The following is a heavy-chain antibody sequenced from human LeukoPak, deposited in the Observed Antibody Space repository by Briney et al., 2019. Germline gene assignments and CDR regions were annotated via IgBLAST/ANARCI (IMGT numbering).Heavy chain of an antibody. CDR1: GFTFSSYA. Sequence: QPGGSLRLSCAASGFTFSSYAMSWFRQAPGKGLEWVSAISGSGGSTYYADSVKSRFTISRDNSKNTLYLQMNSLRAEDTAVYYCAKAGQQLVRGAFDIWGQGTMVTVSS. J-gene: IGHJ3*02. D-gene: IGHD6-13*01. CDR2: ISGSGGST. CDR3: AKAGQQLVRGAFDI. V-gene: IGHV3-23*01.